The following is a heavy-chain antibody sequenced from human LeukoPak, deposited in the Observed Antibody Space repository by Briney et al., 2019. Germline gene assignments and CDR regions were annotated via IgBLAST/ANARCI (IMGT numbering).Heavy chain of an antibody. J-gene: IGHJ3*02. CDR2: ISSRGDST. CDR3: AKAFLRYFDWLDAFDI. CDR1: GFTFSNYG. Sequence: GGSLRLSCAASGFTFSNYGMTWVRQAPGKGLEWVSIISSRGDSTYYADSVKGRFTISRDKPRNTLYLQMNSLRVEDTAVYYCAKAFLRYFDWLDAFDIWGQGTMVTVSS. V-gene: IGHV3-23*01. D-gene: IGHD3-9*01.